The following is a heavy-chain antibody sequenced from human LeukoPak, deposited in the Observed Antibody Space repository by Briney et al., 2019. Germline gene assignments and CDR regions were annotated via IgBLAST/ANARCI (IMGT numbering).Heavy chain of an antibody. CDR1: GFTFSSYG. CDR2: IWYDGSNK. Sequence: PGRSLRLSCAASGFTFSSYGMPWVRQAPGKGLEWVAVIWYDGSNKYYADSVKGRFTISRDNSKNTLYVQMNSLRAEDTAVYYCAISRGSGYYFQCDYWGQGTRVTVSS. CDR3: AISRGSGYYFQCDY. V-gene: IGHV3-33*01. J-gene: IGHJ4*02. D-gene: IGHD3-22*01.